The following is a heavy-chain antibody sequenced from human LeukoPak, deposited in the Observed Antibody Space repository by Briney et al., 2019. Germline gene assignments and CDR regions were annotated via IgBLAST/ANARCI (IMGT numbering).Heavy chain of an antibody. CDR3: ASLAMVRGVNQDY. D-gene: IGHD3-10*01. V-gene: IGHV3-33*01. CDR1: GFTFSSYG. CDR2: IWYDGSNK. Sequence: GGSLRLSCAASGFTFSSYGMHWVRQAPGKGLEWVAVIWYDGSNKYYADSVKGRFTISRDNSKNTLYLQMNSLRAEDTAVYYCASLAMVRGVNQDYWGQGTLVTVSS. J-gene: IGHJ4*02.